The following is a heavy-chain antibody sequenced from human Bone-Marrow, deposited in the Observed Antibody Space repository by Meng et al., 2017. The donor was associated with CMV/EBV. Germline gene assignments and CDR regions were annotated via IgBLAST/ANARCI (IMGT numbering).Heavy chain of an antibody. CDR2: INPNSGGT. J-gene: IGHJ4*02. CDR1: GYTFTGYY. V-gene: IGHV1-2*02. Sequence: QGQLGQSGAEVKKPGASVKVSCKASGYTFTGYYMHWVRQAPGQGLEWMGWINPNSGGTNYAQKFQGRVTMTRDTSISTAYMELSRLRSDDTAVYYCARVGHCSSTSCSLDYWGQGTLVTVSS. CDR3: ARVGHCSSTSCSLDY. D-gene: IGHD2-2*01.